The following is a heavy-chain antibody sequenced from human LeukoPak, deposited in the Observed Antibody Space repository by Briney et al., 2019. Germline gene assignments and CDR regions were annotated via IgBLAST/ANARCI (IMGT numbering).Heavy chain of an antibody. D-gene: IGHD3-22*01. CDR1: GGSISSSGYY. J-gene: IGHJ4*02. Sequence: SETLSLTCSVSGGSISSSGYYWGWIRQPPGKGLEWIGYIYYSGSTNYNPSLKSRVTISVDTSKNQFSLKLSSVTAADTAVYYCARVAYYYDSSGYSRSYYFDYWGQGTLVTVSS. V-gene: IGHV4-61*05. CDR2: IYYSGST. CDR3: ARVAYYYDSSGYSRSYYFDY.